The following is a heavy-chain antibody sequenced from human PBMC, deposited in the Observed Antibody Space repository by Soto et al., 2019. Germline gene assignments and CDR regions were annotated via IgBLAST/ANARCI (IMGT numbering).Heavy chain of an antibody. CDR2: IYHSGST. D-gene: IGHD3-10*01. J-gene: IGHJ4*02. CDR1: GGSINSNNW. CDR3: ARVKASGVNFDY. Sequence: SATLSLTCDLSGGSINSNNWWSWVRQPPGKGLEWIGEIYHSGSTNYNPSLKSRVTISVDKSKNQFSLKLSSVTAADTAVYYCARVKASGVNFDYWGQGTLVTVS. V-gene: IGHV4-4*02.